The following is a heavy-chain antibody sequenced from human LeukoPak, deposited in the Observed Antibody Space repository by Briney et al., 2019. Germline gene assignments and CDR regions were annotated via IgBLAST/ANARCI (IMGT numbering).Heavy chain of an antibody. V-gene: IGHV3-23*01. CDR3: AREFGKYYFDY. D-gene: IGHD3-16*01. CDR1: GFTFSSYA. Sequence: GGSLRLSCAASGFTFSSYALSWVRQAPGKGLEWVSVISGSGGGTYYADSVKGRFTISRDNSKNTLYLQMNSLRAEDTAVYYCAREFGKYYFDYWGQGTLVTVSS. J-gene: IGHJ4*02. CDR2: ISGSGGGT.